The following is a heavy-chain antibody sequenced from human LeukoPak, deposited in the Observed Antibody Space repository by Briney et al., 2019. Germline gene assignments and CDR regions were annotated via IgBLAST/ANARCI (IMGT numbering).Heavy chain of an antibody. J-gene: IGHJ3*02. V-gene: IGHV1-46*01. D-gene: IGHD2-8*01. CDR3: ARPLAPVMLNAFDI. CDR2: INPSGGKT. CDR1: GYTFTNYY. Sequence: ASVKVSCKASGYTFTNYYIHWVRQAPGQGLEWMGVINPSGGKTDNAQKLQGRVTMTRDTSTTTVYMDLSSLRSEDTAVYYCARPLAPVMLNAFDIWGQGTMVTV.